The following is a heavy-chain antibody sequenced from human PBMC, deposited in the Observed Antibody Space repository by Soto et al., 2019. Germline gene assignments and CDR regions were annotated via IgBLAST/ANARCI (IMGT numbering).Heavy chain of an antibody. Sequence: QVQLVQSGAEEKKPGSSVKVSCKASGGTFSSYAISWVRQAPGQGLEWMGGIIPIFGTANYAQKFQGRVTITADESTSTAYMELSSLRSEDTAMYYCASSPGVNVPAAKVGPWFDPWGQGTLVTVSS. CDR3: ASSPGVNVPAAKVGPWFDP. CDR1: GGTFSSYA. CDR2: IIPIFGTA. D-gene: IGHD2-2*01. J-gene: IGHJ5*02. V-gene: IGHV1-69*01.